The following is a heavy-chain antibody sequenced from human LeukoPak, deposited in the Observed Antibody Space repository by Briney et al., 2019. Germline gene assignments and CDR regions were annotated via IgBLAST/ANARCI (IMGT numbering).Heavy chain of an antibody. CDR1: GFTFSSYA. V-gene: IGHV3-23*01. CDR3: AKVVNYYYYYNMDV. D-gene: IGHD3-22*01. Sequence: QAGGSLRLSCAASGFTFSSYAMSWVHQAPGKGLEWVSAISGSGGSTYYADSVKGRFTISRDNSKNTLYLQMNSLRAEDTAVYYCAKVVNYYYYYNMDVWGQGTTVTVSS. CDR2: ISGSGGST. J-gene: IGHJ6*02.